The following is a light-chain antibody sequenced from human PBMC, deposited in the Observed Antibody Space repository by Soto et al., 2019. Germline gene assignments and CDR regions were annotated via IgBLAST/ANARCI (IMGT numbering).Light chain of an antibody. J-gene: IGLJ2*01. CDR3: AAWDDSLNGLV. CDR1: SSNIGRNA. V-gene: IGLV1-44*01. CDR2: SNN. Sequence: QYVLTQPPSASGTPGQTVTISCSGSSSNIGRNAVNWYQQLPGTAPKLLIYSNNQRPSGVPDRFSGSKSGTSASLAISGLQSEDEADYYCAAWDDSLNGLVFGGGTKLTVL.